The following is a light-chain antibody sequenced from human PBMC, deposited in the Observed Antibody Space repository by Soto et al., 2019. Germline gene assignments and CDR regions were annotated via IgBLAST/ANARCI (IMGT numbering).Light chain of an antibody. CDR1: QSVSSW. CDR3: QQYNKYSWT. V-gene: IGKV1-5*01. Sequence: DIQMTQSPSTLSASVGDRVTITCRASQSVSSWLAWYQQKPGKAPKLLIYDASNLESGVPSRFSGSGSGTEFTLTISSLQPDDFATYYCQQYNKYSWTFGQGTKVVVK. J-gene: IGKJ1*01. CDR2: DAS.